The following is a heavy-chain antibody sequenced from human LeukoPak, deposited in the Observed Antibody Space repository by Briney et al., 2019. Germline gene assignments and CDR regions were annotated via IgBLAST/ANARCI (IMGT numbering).Heavy chain of an antibody. Sequence: GASVKVSCKASGYTFTSNYMHWVRQAPGHGLEWMGIINPSGGSTSYAQKFQGRVTMTRDTSTSTVYMELSSLRSEDTAVYYCAREGGGDSFDYWGQGTLVTVSS. CDR1: GYTFTSNY. CDR2: INPSGGST. V-gene: IGHV1-46*01. J-gene: IGHJ4*02. CDR3: AREGGGDSFDY. D-gene: IGHD2-21*02.